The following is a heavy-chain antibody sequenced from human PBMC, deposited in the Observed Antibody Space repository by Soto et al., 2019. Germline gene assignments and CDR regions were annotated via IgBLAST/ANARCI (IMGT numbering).Heavy chain of an antibody. CDR2: IYYNDDR. CDR1: GFSVSTPVVG. V-gene: IGHV2-5*01. Sequence: QITLRESGPTLLNPTQPLTLNCACSGFSVSTPVVGVGWIRQPPGRALEWLALIYYNDDRRYSPSLRSRLTIIRDTPKYQVVRTLTNVDPVDTATDYCAHEMHYVDGEDYYAYWGQGILVAVS. CDR3: AHEMHYVDGEDYYAY. D-gene: IGHD2-21*01. J-gene: IGHJ4*02.